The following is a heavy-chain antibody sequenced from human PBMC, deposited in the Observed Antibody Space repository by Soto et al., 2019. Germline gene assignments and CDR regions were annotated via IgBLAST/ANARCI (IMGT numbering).Heavy chain of an antibody. J-gene: IGHJ4*02. CDR3: ARVRIGTTSYYFDY. CDR1: GGTFSSYA. V-gene: IGHV1-69*12. Sequence: QVQLVQSGAEVKKPGSSVKVSCKASGGTFSSYAISWVRQAPGQGLEWMGGIIPIFGTANYAQKFQGRVTITADESTSPAYMELSSLRSEDTAVYYCARVRIGTTSYYFDYWGQGPLVTVSS. D-gene: IGHD1-7*01. CDR2: IIPIFGTA.